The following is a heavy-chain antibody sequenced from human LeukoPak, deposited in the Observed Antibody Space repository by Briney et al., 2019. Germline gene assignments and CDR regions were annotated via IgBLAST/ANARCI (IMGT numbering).Heavy chain of an antibody. Sequence: PGGSLRLSCAASGFTFSSYWMSWVRQAPGKGLEWVANIKQDGSEKYYVDSVKGRFTISRDNAKNSLYLQMNSLRAEDTALYYCAAKSTTGTHWGAFDIWGQGTMVTVSS. CDR2: IKQDGSEK. V-gene: IGHV3-7*03. CDR1: GFTFSSYW. D-gene: IGHD1-1*01. CDR3: AAKSTTGTHWGAFDI. J-gene: IGHJ3*02.